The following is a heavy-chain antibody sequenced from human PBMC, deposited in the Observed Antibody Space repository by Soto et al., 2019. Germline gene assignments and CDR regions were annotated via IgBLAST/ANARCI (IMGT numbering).Heavy chain of an antibody. J-gene: IGHJ2*01. CDR2: IIPIFGTA. CDR3: ASTKSDSSAYYYWYLGL. V-gene: IGHV1-69*06. CDR1: EDTFRNYA. Sequence: QVELVQSGAEVKKPGSSVKVSCQASEDTFRNYAISWVRQAPGQGLEWMGGIIPIFGTANYAQKFQGRVTIPADTSANTVYLELSSLRSEDTAVYYCASTKSDSSAYYYWYLGLWGRGTLVTVSS. D-gene: IGHD3-22*01.